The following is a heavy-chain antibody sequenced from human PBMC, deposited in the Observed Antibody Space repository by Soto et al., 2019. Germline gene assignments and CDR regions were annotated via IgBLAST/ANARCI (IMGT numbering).Heavy chain of an antibody. Sequence: EVQLVESGGGLVKPGGSLRVSCTASGFTFSSYTMSWVRQAPGKGLEWVSSINSRGTYMVYADSVKGRFTISRDNAENSVYLQLSSLRAEDSAMYYCRREEYVDWGQGTLVTVSS. CDR3: RREEYVD. CDR2: INSRGTYM. D-gene: IGHD1-26*01. CDR1: GFTFSSYT. J-gene: IGHJ4*02. V-gene: IGHV3-21*01.